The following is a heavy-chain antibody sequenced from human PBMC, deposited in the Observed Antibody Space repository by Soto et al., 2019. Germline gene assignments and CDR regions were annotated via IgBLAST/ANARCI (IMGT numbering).Heavy chain of an antibody. Sequence: QVQLQQSGPRLVKPSETLSLTCTVSVGPDSSHNWAWIRQPPGRGLEWIGYVYSTGGTGYNPSLKSLVTISADMSTNHISLSLTSVTASDTAIYYCVRQGIGTQHGLVDVWVQGTSVTVSS. J-gene: IGHJ6*02. CDR1: VGPDSSHN. CDR3: VRQGIGTQHGLVDV. CDR2: VYSTGGT. D-gene: IGHD3-10*01. V-gene: IGHV4-59*08.